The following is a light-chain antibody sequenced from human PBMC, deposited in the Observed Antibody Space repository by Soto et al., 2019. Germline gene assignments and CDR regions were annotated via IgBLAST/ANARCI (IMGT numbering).Light chain of an antibody. Sequence: QSALTQPRSVSGSPGQSVTISCTGTSSDVGGYNYVSWYQQHPAKAPKVMIYDVNKRPSGVPDRFSGSKSGNTASLTISGLQAEDEAHYYCCSFTGSYTWVFGGGTQLTVL. CDR1: SSDVGGYNY. CDR3: CSFTGSYTWV. V-gene: IGLV2-11*01. J-gene: IGLJ3*02. CDR2: DVN.